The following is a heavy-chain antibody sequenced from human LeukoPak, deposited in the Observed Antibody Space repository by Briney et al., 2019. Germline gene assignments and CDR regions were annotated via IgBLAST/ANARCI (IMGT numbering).Heavy chain of an antibody. CDR1: GYSINTGRY. J-gene: IGHJ4*02. D-gene: IGHD2-2*01. V-gene: IGHV4-38-2*01. CDR2: VYHSGTT. Sequence: KPSETLSLTCAVSGYSINTGRYWGWIRQPPGKGLRRIGSVYHSGTTFYNPSLKSRLTISVDTSKNQFSLNLRSVTAADTAVYYCARSLSTAGIDFWGQGTLVTVSS. CDR3: ARSLSTAGIDF.